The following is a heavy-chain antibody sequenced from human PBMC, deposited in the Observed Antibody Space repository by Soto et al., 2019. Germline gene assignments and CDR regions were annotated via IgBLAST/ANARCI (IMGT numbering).Heavy chain of an antibody. Sequence: PSETLSLTCGVSGGTIRSPDWWTWVRQPPGKGLEWIGEIFQSGSTNYTPSLESRVTISEDKSKNQFSLTLTSATAADTAVYFCARGRGRYSSGWSWFDPWGQGILVTVSS. J-gene: IGHJ5*02. D-gene: IGHD6-19*01. CDR2: IFQSGST. CDR3: ARGRGRYSSGWSWFDP. CDR1: GGTIRSPDW. V-gene: IGHV4-4*02.